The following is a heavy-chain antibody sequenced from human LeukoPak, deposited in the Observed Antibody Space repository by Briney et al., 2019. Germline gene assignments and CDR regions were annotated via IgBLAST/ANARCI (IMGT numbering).Heavy chain of an antibody. J-gene: IGHJ4*02. CDR1: GLSPDDYT. CDR3: AEDRVRGGRDLQD. Sequence: GGSLRLSCALAGLSPDDYTTHCVRHAPGNCREWGSLISWYGGNIYYEDPVKGRYNLCRDNGKNSLYLQMNSLRSEDSALYYCAEDRVRGGRDLQDWGQGTLVTVSS. CDR2: ISWYGGNI. V-gene: IGHV3-43*01. D-gene: IGHD3-10*01.